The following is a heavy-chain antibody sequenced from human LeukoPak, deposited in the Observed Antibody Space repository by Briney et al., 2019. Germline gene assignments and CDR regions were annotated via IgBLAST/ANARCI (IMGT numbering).Heavy chain of an antibody. Sequence: EPGGSLRLSCAASGFTFSSYSMNWVRQAPGKGLEWVSGIRSSGGSTFYADSVKGRFTISRDNSKNTLYLQMNSLRAEDTAVYYCAKKVGGVYAFDIWGQGTMVTVSS. J-gene: IGHJ3*02. D-gene: IGHD3-16*01. CDR2: IRSSGGST. CDR3: AKKVGGVYAFDI. V-gene: IGHV3-23*01. CDR1: GFTFSSYS.